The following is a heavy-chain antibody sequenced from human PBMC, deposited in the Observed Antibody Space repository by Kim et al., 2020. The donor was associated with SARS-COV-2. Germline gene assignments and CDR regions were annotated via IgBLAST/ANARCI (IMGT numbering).Heavy chain of an antibody. V-gene: IGHV3-23*01. CDR1: GFTFSSYA. CDR3: AKRGGVPGEGYHFDY. D-gene: IGHD6-19*01. Sequence: GGSLRLSCAASGFTFSSYAMSWVRQAPGTGLEWVSILTGSGDSTYYADSVKGRFTISRDNSKNTLYLQMNNLRADDTAVYYCAKRGGVPGEGYHFDYWGQGTLVTVSS. J-gene: IGHJ4*02. CDR2: LTGSGDST.